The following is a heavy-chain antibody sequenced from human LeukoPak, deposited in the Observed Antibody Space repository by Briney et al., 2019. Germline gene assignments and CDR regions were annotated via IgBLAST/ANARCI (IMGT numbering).Heavy chain of an antibody. CDR2: IYYSGST. D-gene: IGHD2-15*01. J-gene: IGHJ4*02. CDR3: ARGPHIVVVVAATKAPFDY. Sequence: SETLSLTCTVSGGSISSYYWSWIRQPPGKGLEWIGYIYYSGSTNYNPSLKSRVTISVDTSKNQFSLKLTSVTAADTAVYYCARGPHIVVVVAATKAPFDYWGQGTLVTVSS. CDR1: GGSISSYY. V-gene: IGHV4-59*12.